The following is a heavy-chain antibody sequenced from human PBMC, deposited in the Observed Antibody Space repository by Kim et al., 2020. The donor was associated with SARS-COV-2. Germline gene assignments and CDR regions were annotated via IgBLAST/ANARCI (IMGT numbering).Heavy chain of an antibody. CDR2: ISFDGANK. Sequence: GGSLRLSCAASGFTFTDYVMHWVRQAPGKGLEWVAVISFDGANKHSADSVKGRFTISRDNSKNTVYLQMKSVRPEDTAVYYCARQTGTTEYYYYGMDVWGQGTTVTV. J-gene: IGHJ6*02. CDR1: GFTFTDYV. CDR3: ARQTGTTEYYYYGMDV. V-gene: IGHV3-30*03. D-gene: IGHD1-1*01.